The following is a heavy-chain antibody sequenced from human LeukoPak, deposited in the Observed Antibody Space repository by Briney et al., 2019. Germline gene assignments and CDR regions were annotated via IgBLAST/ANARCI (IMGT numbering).Heavy chain of an antibody. CDR1: GFTFSSYW. CDR3: AGGRRHDVGGRLTHFDY. V-gene: IGHV3-7*01. Sequence: GGSLRLSCAASGFTFSSYWMIWVRQAPGKGLDGVANIKQDGSEKYYVDSVKGRFTISRDNAKNSLYLQMHSLRAEDTAVYYCAGGRRHDVGGRLTHFDYWGKGTLVTVSS. J-gene: IGHJ4*02. D-gene: IGHD3-16*01. CDR2: IKQDGSEK.